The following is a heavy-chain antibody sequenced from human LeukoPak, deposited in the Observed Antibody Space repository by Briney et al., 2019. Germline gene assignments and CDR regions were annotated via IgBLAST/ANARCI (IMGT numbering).Heavy chain of an antibody. D-gene: IGHD2-2*03. CDR1: GGSFSGYY. CDR3: AKRPGYRSSTSCYRYFDY. Sequence: SETLSLTCAVYGGSFSGYYWSWIRQPPGKGLEWIGEINHSGSTNYNPSLKSRVTISVDTSKNQFSLKLSSVTAADTAVYYCAKRPGYRSSTSCYRYFDYWGQGTLVTVSS. J-gene: IGHJ4*02. V-gene: IGHV4-34*01. CDR2: INHSGST.